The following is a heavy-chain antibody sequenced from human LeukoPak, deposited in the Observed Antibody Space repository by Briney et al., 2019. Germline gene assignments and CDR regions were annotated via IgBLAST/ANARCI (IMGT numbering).Heavy chain of an antibody. CDR1: GFTFSSYG. J-gene: IGHJ6*03. V-gene: IGHV3-30*18. CDR2: ISYDGSNK. CDR3: AKGGPYYYYYMDV. Sequence: GGSLRLSCAASGFTFSSYGMHWVRQAPGKGLEGVAVISYDGSNKYYADSVKGRFTISRDNSKNTLYLQMNSLRAEDTAVYYCAKGGPYYYYYMDVWGKGTTVTVSS.